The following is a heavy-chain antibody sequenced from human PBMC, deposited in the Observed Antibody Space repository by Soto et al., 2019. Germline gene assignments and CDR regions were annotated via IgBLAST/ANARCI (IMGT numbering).Heavy chain of an antibody. J-gene: IGHJ4*02. Sequence: ASVTVSCKASGYTFTSYARHWVRQAPGQRLEWMGWINAGNGNTKYSQKFQGRVTITRDTSASTAYMELSSLRSEDTAVYYCARDLVDILTGSSYYFDYWGQGTLVTVSS. CDR2: INAGNGNT. D-gene: IGHD3-9*01. CDR1: GYTFTSYA. V-gene: IGHV1-3*01. CDR3: ARDLVDILTGSSYYFDY.